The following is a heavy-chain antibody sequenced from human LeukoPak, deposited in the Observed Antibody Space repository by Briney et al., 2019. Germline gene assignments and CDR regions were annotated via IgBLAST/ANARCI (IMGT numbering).Heavy chain of an antibody. Sequence: GGSLRLSCAASGXTFSNYGVCWFRQAPGKGLESVSTINLNGDETHYADSVRGRFTISRDNSKSTLALQMSSLRVEDTAVYYCERDPSEYEWKRGWYRDLWGQGSQVTVSS. CDR3: ERDPSEYEWKRGWYRDL. D-gene: IGHD6-19*01. J-gene: IGHJ5*02. CDR2: INLNGDET. CDR1: GXTFSNYG. V-gene: IGHV3-23*01.